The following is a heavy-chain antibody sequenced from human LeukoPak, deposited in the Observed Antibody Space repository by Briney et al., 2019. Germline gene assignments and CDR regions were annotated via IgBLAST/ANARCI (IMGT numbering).Heavy chain of an antibody. CDR2: INPSGGST. Sequence: ASVKVSCKASGYTFTSYYMHWVRQAPGQGLEWMGIINPSGGSTSYAQKFQGRVTMTRDMSTGTVYMELSSLRSEDTAVYYCARGASSSWYYYYYYMDVWGKGTTVTVSS. V-gene: IGHV1-46*01. CDR3: ARGASSSWYYYYYYMDV. CDR1: GYTFTSYY. D-gene: IGHD6-13*01. J-gene: IGHJ6*03.